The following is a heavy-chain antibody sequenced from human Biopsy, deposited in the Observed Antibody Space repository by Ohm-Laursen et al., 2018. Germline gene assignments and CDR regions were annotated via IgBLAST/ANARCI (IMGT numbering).Heavy chain of an antibody. CDR3: ARDRGYYSDRTVPGYFDL. V-gene: IGHV4-31*03. J-gene: IGHJ2*01. CDR2: IYYSGNT. D-gene: IGHD3-22*01. Sequence: TLSLTCTVSSGSIRTGDYYWTWIRQQPGKGLEWIGSIYYSGNTKYNPSLQSRLSMSVDTSKNQFSLRLRSVTPADTAIYYCARDRGYYSDRTVPGYFDLWGRGTLVTVSS. CDR1: SGSIRTGDYY.